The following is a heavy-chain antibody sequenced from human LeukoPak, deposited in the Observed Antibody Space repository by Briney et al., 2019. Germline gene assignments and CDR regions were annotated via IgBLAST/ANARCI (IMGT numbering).Heavy chain of an antibody. CDR3: AKSDSSGYYGDAFDI. D-gene: IGHD3-22*01. CDR1: GFTFSSYG. CDR2: ISGSGGST. Sequence: GGSLRLSCAASGFTFSSYGMSWVRQAPGKGLEWVSAISGSGGSTYYADSVKGRFTISRDNSKNTLYLQMNSLRAEDTAVYYCAKSDSSGYYGDAFDIWGQGTMVTVSS. J-gene: IGHJ3*02. V-gene: IGHV3-23*01.